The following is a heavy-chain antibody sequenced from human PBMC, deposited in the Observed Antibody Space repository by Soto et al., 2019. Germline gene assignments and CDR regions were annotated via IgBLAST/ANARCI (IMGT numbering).Heavy chain of an antibody. D-gene: IGHD2-2*01. Sequence: PSETLSLTCTVSGGSISSGGYYWSWIRQHPGKGLEWIGYIYYSGSTYYNPSLKSRVTISVDTSKNQFSLKLSSVTAADTAVYYCARGDRTSGPYYFDYWGQGTLVTVSS. CDR3: ARGDRTSGPYYFDY. J-gene: IGHJ4*02. CDR1: GGSISSGGYY. V-gene: IGHV4-31*03. CDR2: IYYSGST.